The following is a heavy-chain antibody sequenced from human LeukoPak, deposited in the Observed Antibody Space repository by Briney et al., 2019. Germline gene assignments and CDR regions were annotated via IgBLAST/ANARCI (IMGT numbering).Heavy chain of an antibody. Sequence: PVKVSCKASGGTFNSYTFTWVRQAPGQGLEWMGGIIPIFGTAKYAQKFQGRVTITADESTSTVYMELTSLRSEDTAVYYCARAYMTATRHFDYWGQGTLVTVSS. J-gene: IGHJ4*02. V-gene: IGHV1-69*13. CDR1: GGTFNSYT. CDR2: IIPIFGTA. CDR3: ARAYMTATRHFDY. D-gene: IGHD2-21*02.